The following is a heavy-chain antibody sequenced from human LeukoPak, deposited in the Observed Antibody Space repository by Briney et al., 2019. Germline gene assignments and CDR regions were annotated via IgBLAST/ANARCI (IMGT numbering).Heavy chain of an antibody. D-gene: IGHD2-2*01. CDR2: GSYDGSKK. J-gene: IGHJ4*02. V-gene: IGHV3-30*18. CDR3: AKERSTTTWYDH. CDR1: GVTFSSLG. Sequence: SLRLSCAASGVTFSSLGMHWVRQAPGKGPEWVAVGSYDGSKKFYGDSVKGRFTISRDNSKNTVYLQMNSLRAEDTAVYYCAKERSTTTWYDHWGQGMLVTVSS.